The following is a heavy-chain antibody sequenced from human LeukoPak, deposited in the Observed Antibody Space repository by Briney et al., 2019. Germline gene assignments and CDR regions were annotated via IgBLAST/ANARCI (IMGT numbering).Heavy chain of an antibody. CDR2: INPNSGGT. CDR3: AIGGGYYDSSGYFLGIDY. J-gene: IGHJ4*02. CDR1: GYTFTGYY. V-gene: IGHV1-2*02. Sequence: ASVKVSCKASGYTFTGYYMHWVRQAPGQGLEWMGWINPNSGGTNYAQKFQGRVTMTRDTSIGTAYMELSRLRSDDTAVYYCAIGGGYYDSSGYFLGIDYWGQGTLVTVSS. D-gene: IGHD3-22*01.